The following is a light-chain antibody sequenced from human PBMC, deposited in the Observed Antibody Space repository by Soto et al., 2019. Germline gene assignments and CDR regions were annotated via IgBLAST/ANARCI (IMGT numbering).Light chain of an antibody. V-gene: IGKV3-11*01. CDR2: DAS. CDR3: HLRSNWPT. J-gene: IGKJ4*01. Sequence: EIVLKQSPATLSLYHGERSTLSCRASQSVSNYLAWYKQKPGQAPRILIYDASNRASSIPARFSGSWSGTYFTLTISSIDPEEFAVYYCHLRSNWPTFGAGTKVYIK. CDR1: QSVSNY.